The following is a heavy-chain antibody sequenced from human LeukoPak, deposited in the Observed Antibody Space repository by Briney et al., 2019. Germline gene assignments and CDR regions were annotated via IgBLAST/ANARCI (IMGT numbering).Heavy chain of an antibody. Sequence: GGSLRLSCAASGFTFSSYAMSWVRQAPGKGLEWVLTFSSGGSSTYYADSVKGRFTISRDNSKNTLYLQMNSLRAEDTAVYYCAKGHWGDWYFDLWGRGTLVTVSS. CDR1: GFTFSSYA. CDR2: FSSGGSST. V-gene: IGHV3-23*01. J-gene: IGHJ2*01. D-gene: IGHD7-27*01. CDR3: AKGHWGDWYFDL.